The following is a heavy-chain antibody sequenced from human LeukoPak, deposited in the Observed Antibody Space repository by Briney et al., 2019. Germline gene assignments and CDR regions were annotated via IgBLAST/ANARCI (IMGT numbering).Heavy chain of an antibody. CDR3: AKDHGSGWPDY. J-gene: IGHJ4*02. CDR2: ISSDGSVT. CDR1: GFSFTNYW. Sequence: PGGSLRLSCAVSGFSFTNYWMHWVRQDPGKGLVWVSYISSDGSVTKYADSVKGRFTISRDNSKNTLYLQMNSLRAEDTAVYYCAKDHGSGWPDYWGQGTLVTVSS. V-gene: IGHV3-74*03. D-gene: IGHD6-19*01.